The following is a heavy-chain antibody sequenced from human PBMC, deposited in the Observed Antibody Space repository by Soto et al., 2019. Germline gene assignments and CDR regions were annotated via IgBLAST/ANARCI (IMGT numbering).Heavy chain of an antibody. Sequence: GGSLRLSCAASGFTFSSYGMHWVRQAPGKGLEWVAVISYDGSNKYYADSVKGRFTISRDNSKNTQYLQMNSLRAEDTAVYYCAKDSFLDYWGQGTLVTVSS. CDR3: AKDSFLDY. J-gene: IGHJ4*02. V-gene: IGHV3-30*18. CDR2: ISYDGSNK. CDR1: GFTFSSYG.